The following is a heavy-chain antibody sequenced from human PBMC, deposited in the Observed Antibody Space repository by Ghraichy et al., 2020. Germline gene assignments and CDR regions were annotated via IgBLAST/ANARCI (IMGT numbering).Heavy chain of an antibody. CDR3: ASWSGSSYSNKYYLDF. J-gene: IGHJ4*02. D-gene: IGHD3-3*01. Sequence: ASVKVSCKASGYNFKDYCMHWVRQAPGQGLEWMGIINPSGAATTYAQSFQGRVTFTTDTSTSTVYMDLSSLGSEDTAIYYCASWSGSSYSNKYYLDFWGQGTLVTVSS. CDR1: GYNFKDYC. CDR2: INPSGAAT. V-gene: IGHV1-46*02.